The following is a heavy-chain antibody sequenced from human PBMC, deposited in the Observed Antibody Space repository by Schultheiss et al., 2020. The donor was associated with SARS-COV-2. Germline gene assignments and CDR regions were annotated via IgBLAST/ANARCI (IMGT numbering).Heavy chain of an antibody. Sequence: GESLKISCAASGFTVSSNYMTWVRQAPGKGLEWVSAISGSGGSTYYADSVKGRFTISRDNSKNTLYLQMNSLRAEDTAVYYCAKGGYYDILTGYYPNYFDYWGQGTLVTVSS. CDR3: AKGGYYDILTGYYPNYFDY. CDR2: ISGSGGST. V-gene: IGHV3-23*01. CDR1: GFTVSSNY. D-gene: IGHD3-9*01. J-gene: IGHJ4*02.